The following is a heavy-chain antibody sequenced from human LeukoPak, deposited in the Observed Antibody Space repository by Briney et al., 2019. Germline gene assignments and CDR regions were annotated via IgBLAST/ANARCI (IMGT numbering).Heavy chain of an antibody. CDR2: INYSGTT. J-gene: IGHJ4*02. D-gene: IGHD5-12*01. Sequence: SETLSLTCTVSGGSISDYHCNWLRQAPEKGLECIGYINYSGTTNYSPSLTSRVTISADTSKTQVSLMVRSVTAADTAVYYCATTRGGYWASPLDFWGQGILVTVSS. V-gene: IGHV4-59*01. CDR1: GGSISDYH. CDR3: ATTRGGYWASPLDF.